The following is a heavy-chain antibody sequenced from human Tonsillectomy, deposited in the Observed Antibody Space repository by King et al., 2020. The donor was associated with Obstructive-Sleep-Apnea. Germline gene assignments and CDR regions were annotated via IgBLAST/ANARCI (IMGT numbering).Heavy chain of an antibody. V-gene: IGHV4-38-2*02. Sequence: VQLQESGPGLVKPSETLSLSCTFSDYSISSGYYWGWIWQPPGKGLEWIGSIYNIGSTYYNPSLKSRVTILVETSKNQFSLRLSSVTAADTAVYYCARDLWSVSADMRFDPWGQGTLVTVSS. CDR2: IYNIGST. D-gene: IGHD3-3*01. J-gene: IGHJ5*02. CDR3: ARDLWSVSADMRFDP. CDR1: DYSISSGYY.